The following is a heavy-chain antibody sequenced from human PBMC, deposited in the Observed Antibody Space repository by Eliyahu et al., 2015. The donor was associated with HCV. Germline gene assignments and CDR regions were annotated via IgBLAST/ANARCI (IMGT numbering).Heavy chain of an antibody. J-gene: IGHJ6*02. CDR3: AREWGTRVPNNGMDV. Sequence: QVQLQESGPGLAKPSETLSLTCTVSGGSVSSDXYYWSWIRQPPGKGLEWIGHIFYTGSTNYNPSLKSRVTISIDTSKNQFSLKLTSVTAADTAVYYCAREWGTRVPNNGMDVWGQGTTVTVSS. CDR1: GGSVSSDXYY. V-gene: IGHV4-61*01. D-gene: IGHD3-16*01. CDR2: IFYTGST.